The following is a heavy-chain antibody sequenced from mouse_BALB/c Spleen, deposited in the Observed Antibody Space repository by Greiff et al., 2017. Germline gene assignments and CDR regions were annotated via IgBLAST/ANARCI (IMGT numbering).Heavy chain of an antibody. V-gene: IGHV3-8*02. J-gene: IGHJ1*01. CDR1: GDSITSGY. CDR3: ARYGTTVVATRWYFDV. Sequence: DVQLQESGPSLVKPSQTLSLTCSVTGDSITSGYWNWIRKFPGNKLEYMGYISYSGSTYYNPSLKSRISITRDTSKNQYYLQLNSVTTEDTATYYCARYGTTVVATRWYFDVWGAGTTVTVSS. D-gene: IGHD1-1*01. CDR2: ISYSGST.